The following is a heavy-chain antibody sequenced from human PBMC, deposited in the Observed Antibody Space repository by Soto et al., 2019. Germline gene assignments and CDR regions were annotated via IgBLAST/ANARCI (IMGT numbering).Heavy chain of an antibody. CDR3: AKDAIRYDTAGDAFDI. V-gene: IGHV3-23*01. Sequence: VQLLESGGGLVQPGGSLRLSCAASGFTFSSYAMSWVRQAPGKGLEWVSAISGSGGSTYYADSVKGRFTISRDNSKNTLYLQMNSLRAEDTAVYYGAKDAIRYDTAGDAFDIWGQGTMVTVSS. CDR2: ISGSGGST. D-gene: IGHD3-9*01. CDR1: GFTFSSYA. J-gene: IGHJ3*02.